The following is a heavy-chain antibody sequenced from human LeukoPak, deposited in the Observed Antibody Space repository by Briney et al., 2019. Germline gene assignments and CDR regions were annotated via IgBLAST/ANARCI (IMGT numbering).Heavy chain of an antibody. CDR2: ISSSGGTI. J-gene: IGHJ6*03. D-gene: IGHD5-12*01. CDR3: FGSGYDYGTYYYYMDV. Sequence: PGGSLRLSCAASGFTFSDYYMNWIRQAPGKGLEWVSYISSSGGTIYYADSVKGRFTISRDNAKNSLYLQMNSLRAEDTAVYYCFGSGYDYGTYYYYMDVWGKGTTVTVSS. V-gene: IGHV3-11*01. CDR1: GFTFSDYY.